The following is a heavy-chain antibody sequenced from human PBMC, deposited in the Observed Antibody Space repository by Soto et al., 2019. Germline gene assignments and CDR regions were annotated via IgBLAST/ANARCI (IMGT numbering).Heavy chain of an antibody. CDR1: GFSLSADGVG. Sequence: QITLKESGPTLVQPTQPLTLTCTFSGFSLSADGVGVGWIRQPPGKALEWLALIYWDDDKRYRPSLKSRLTITKDTSKNHVVLTTTNMYPVDTATYCCALAYGGASWPNDAFDVWGQGTWVTVSS. J-gene: IGHJ3*01. V-gene: IGHV2-5*02. CDR2: IYWDDDK. D-gene: IGHD2-2*01. CDR3: ALAYGGASWPNDAFDV.